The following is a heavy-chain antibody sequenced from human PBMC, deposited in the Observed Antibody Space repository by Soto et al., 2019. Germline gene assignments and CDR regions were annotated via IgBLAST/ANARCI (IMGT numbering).Heavy chain of an antibody. D-gene: IGHD2-8*01. CDR2: ISGSGGST. J-gene: IGHJ3*02. V-gene: IGHV3-23*01. Sequence: GGSLRLSCAASGFTFSSYAMSWVRQAPGKGLEWVSAISGSGGSTYYADSVKGRFTISRDNSKNTLYLQMNSLRAEDTAVYYCAKATRNIVLMVYATIRDAFDIWGQGTMVTVSS. CDR3: AKATRNIVLMVYATIRDAFDI. CDR1: GFTFSSYA.